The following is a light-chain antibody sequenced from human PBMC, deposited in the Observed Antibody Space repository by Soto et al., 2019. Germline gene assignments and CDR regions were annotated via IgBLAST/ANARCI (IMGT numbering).Light chain of an antibody. V-gene: IGKV1-5*01. CDR3: QQSLSTPWS. CDR1: QSISTW. Sequence: DIQMTQSPSTLSASVGDRVTITCRASQSISTWLAWYQQKPGKAPRLLIYDASSLESGVPSRFSGSGSGTEFTLTISSLQPDDFAAYYCQQSLSTPWSFGQGTKV. J-gene: IGKJ1*01. CDR2: DAS.